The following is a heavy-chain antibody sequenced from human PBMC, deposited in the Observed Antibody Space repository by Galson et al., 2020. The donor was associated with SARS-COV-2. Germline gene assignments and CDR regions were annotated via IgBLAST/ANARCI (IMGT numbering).Heavy chain of an antibody. CDR3: ARVPAEPYDSSGHRIYYYYGMDV. CDR1: GGSISSYY. J-gene: IGHJ6*02. D-gene: IGHD3-22*01. CDR2: IYYSGST. Sequence: SEPLSLTCTVSGGSISSYYWSWIRQPPGKGLEWIGYIYYSGSTNYNPSLKSRVTISVDTSKNQFSLKLSCVTAADTAVYYCARVPAEPYDSSGHRIYYYYGMDVWGQGTTVTVSS. V-gene: IGHV4-59*01.